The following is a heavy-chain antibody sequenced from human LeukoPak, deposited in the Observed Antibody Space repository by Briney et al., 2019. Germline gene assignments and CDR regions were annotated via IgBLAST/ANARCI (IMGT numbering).Heavy chain of an antibody. CDR3: AKSEVTTAYFDY. J-gene: IGHJ4*02. D-gene: IGHD4-17*01. Sequence: GRSLRLSCAASGFTFSSYGMHWVRQAPGKGLEWVAVISYDGSNKYYADSVKGRFTISRDNSKNTLYLQMNSLRAEGTAVYYCAKSEVTTAYFDYWGQGTLVTVSS. V-gene: IGHV3-30*18. CDR2: ISYDGSNK. CDR1: GFTFSSYG.